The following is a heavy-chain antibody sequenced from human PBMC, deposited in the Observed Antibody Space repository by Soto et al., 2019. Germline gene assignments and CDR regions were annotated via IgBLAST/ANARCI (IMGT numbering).Heavy chain of an antibody. CDR2: ISSSTNYI. J-gene: IGHJ4*02. CDR3: VRVFDTYYFDL. D-gene: IGHD3-9*01. Sequence: GGSLRLSCAASGLTFSSYSMNWVRQAPWKGLEWVSSISSSTNYIYYADSVKGRFTISRDNAKNSLYLQMNSLRAEDTAVYYCVRVFDTYYFDLWGQGNMVTVSS. CDR1: GLTFSSYS. V-gene: IGHV3-21*01.